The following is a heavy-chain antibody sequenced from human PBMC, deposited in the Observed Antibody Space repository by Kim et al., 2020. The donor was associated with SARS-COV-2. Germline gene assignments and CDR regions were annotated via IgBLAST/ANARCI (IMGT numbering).Heavy chain of an antibody. V-gene: IGHV1-18*01. CDR3: ARDLVGATPVYYHYVMDV. CDR2: ISAYNGNT. J-gene: IGHJ6*02. CDR1: GYTFTSYG. Sequence: ASVKVSCKASGYTFTSYGISWVRQAPGQGLEWMGWISAYNGNTNYAQKLQGRVTMTTDTSPSTAYMELRSLRSDDTAVYYCARDLVGATPVYYHYVMDVWGQGTPVTVSS. D-gene: IGHD1-26*01.